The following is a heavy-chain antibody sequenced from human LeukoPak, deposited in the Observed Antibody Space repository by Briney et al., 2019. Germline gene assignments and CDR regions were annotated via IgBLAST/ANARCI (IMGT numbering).Heavy chain of an antibody. D-gene: IGHD2-2*01. V-gene: IGHV1-2*02. CDR1: GYTFTGYY. J-gene: IGHJ5*02. CDR2: INPNSGGT. Sequence: GASVKVSCKASGYTFTGYYMHWVRQAPGQGLEWMGWINPNSGGTNYAQKFQGRVTMTRDTSISTAYMELSRLRSDDTAVYYCARDQEGIVVVPAATHGRNRFDPWGQGTLVTVSS. CDR3: ARDQEGIVVVPAATHGRNRFDP.